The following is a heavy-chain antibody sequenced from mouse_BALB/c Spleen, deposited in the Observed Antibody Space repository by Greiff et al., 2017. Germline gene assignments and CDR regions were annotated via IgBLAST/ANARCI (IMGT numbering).Heavy chain of an antibody. CDR3: TRPEIYYDYDVAMDY. CDR1: GFTFSNYW. V-gene: IGHV6-6*02. CDR2: IRLKSNNYAT. J-gene: IGHJ4*01. Sequence: EVQRVESGGGLVQPGGSMKLSCVASGFTFSNYWMNWVRQSPEKGLEWVAEIRLKSNNYATHYAESVKGRFTISRDDSKSSVYLQMNNLRAEDTGIYYCTRPEIYYDYDVAMDYWGQGTSVTVSS. D-gene: IGHD2-4*01.